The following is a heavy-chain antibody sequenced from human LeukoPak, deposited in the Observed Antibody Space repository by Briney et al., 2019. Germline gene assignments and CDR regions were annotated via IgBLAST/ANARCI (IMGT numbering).Heavy chain of an antibody. J-gene: IGHJ4*02. V-gene: IGHV4-59*01. CDR3: ARASSYPLWYYFDY. D-gene: IGHD3-10*01. Sequence: SETLSLTCTVSGGSISSYYWSWIRQPPGKGLEWIGYIYYGGSTNYNPSLKSRVTISVDTSKNQFSLKLSSVTAADTAVYYCARASSYPLWYYFDYWGQGTLVTVSS. CDR2: IYYGGST. CDR1: GGSISSYY.